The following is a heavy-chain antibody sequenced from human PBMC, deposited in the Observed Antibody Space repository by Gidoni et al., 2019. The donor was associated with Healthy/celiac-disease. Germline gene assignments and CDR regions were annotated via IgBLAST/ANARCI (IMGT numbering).Heavy chain of an antibody. D-gene: IGHD3-22*01. CDR1: GFTFRIYA. CDR3: AKNGPPAAVVLYWYFDL. J-gene: IGHJ2*01. CDR2: ISGSGGST. V-gene: IGHV3-23*04. Sequence: EVQLVESGGGLVQPGGSLRLSCAASGFTFRIYAMSWVRQAAGKGLEWVSAISGSGGSTYYADSVKCRFTISRDNSKNTLYLQMNSLRAEDTAVYYCAKNGPPAAVVLYWYFDLWGRGTLVTVSS.